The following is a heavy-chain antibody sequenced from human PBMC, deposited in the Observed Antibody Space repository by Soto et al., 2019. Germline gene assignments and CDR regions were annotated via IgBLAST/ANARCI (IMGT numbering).Heavy chain of an antibody. Sequence: SETLSLTCTVSGGSISSSSYYWGWIRQPPGKGLEWIGSIYYSGSTYYNPSLKSRVTISVDTSKNQFSLKLSSVTAADTAVYYCARLLTIFGVVGNYGMDVWGQGTTVTVSS. CDR3: ARLLTIFGVVGNYGMDV. CDR2: IYYSGST. D-gene: IGHD3-3*01. J-gene: IGHJ6*02. CDR1: GGSISSSSYY. V-gene: IGHV4-39*01.